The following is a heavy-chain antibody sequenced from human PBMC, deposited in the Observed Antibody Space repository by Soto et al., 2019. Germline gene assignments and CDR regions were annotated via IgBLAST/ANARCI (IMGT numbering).Heavy chain of an antibody. CDR3: VRSGYVQPHDY. CDR2: ISSNGGST. D-gene: IGHD5-12*01. Sequence: GGSLRLSCSASGFTFSSYAMHWVRQAPGKGLEYVSAISSNGGSTYYADSVKGRFTISRDNSKNTLYLQMSSLRAEDTAVYYCVRSGYVQPHDYWGQGTLVTVSS. V-gene: IGHV3-64D*06. CDR1: GFTFSSYA. J-gene: IGHJ4*02.